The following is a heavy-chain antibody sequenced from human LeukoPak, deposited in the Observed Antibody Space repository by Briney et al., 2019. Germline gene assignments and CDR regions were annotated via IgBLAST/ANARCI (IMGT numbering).Heavy chain of an antibody. D-gene: IGHD3-10*01. J-gene: IGHJ4*02. V-gene: IGHV1-2*02. CDR3: ASGLWFGELLRFLDY. CDR2: INPNSGGT. Sequence: ASVKVSCKASGYTFTGYYMHWVRQAPGQGLEWMGWINPNSGGTNYAQKFQGRVTMTRDTSISTAYMELSRLRSDDTAVYYCASGLWFGELLRFLDYWGQGTLVTVSS. CDR1: GYTFTGYY.